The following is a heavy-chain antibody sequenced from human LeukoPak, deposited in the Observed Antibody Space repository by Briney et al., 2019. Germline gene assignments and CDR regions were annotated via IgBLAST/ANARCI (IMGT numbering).Heavy chain of an antibody. CDR3: ARGPLAPRSLLWFGEPLYNWFDP. D-gene: IGHD3-10*01. J-gene: IGHJ5*02. CDR1: GYTFTSYG. V-gene: IGHV1-8*02. Sequence: GASVKVSCKASGYTFTSYGISWVRQAPGQGLEWMGWMNPNSGNTGYAQKFQGRVTMTRNTSISTAYMELSSLRSEDTAVYYCARGPLAPRSLLWFGEPLYNWFDPWGQGTMVTVSS. CDR2: MNPNSGNT.